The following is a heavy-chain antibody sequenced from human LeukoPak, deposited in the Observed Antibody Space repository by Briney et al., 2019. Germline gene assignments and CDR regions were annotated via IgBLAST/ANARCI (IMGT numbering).Heavy chain of an antibody. D-gene: IGHD6-13*01. CDR2: IYYSGST. CDR1: GGPISSGGYY. V-gene: IGHV4-31*03. CDR3: ARAGIAAAGIVYYYYGMDV. J-gene: IGHJ6*02. Sequence: SQTLSLTCTVSGGPISSGGYYWSWIRQHPGKGLEWIGYIYYSGSTYYNPSLKSRVTISVDTSKNQFSLKLSSVTAADTAVYYCARAGIAAAGIVYYYYGMDVWGQGTTVTVSS.